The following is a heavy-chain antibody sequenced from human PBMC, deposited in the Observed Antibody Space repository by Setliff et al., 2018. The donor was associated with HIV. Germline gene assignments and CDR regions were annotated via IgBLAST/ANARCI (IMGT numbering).Heavy chain of an antibody. CDR3: ARPRRVRSRAWYWFDI. CDR1: GGSINSGFS. CDR2: IYQSGSI. D-gene: IGHD6-19*01. V-gene: IGHV4-38-2*02. Sequence: LSLTCTVSGGSINSGFSRAWIRQPPGQGPQWIGSIYQSGSIYYNPSLQSRVTISVDSSKNQFSLNLFSVTAADTAVYYCARPRRVRSRAWYWFDIWGQGTLVTVSS. J-gene: IGHJ5*02.